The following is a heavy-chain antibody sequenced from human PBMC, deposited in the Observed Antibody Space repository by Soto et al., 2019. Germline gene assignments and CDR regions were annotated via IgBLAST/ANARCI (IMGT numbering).Heavy chain of an antibody. CDR1: GGSISSYF. CDR2: IFDSGSS. J-gene: IGHJ4*02. V-gene: IGHV4-59*01. D-gene: IGHD2-2*01. CDR3: ARGFPYCTSGTCYPVVDY. Sequence: QVQLQESGPGLVKPSETLSLSCTVSGGSISSYFCGWIRQPPGKGLEWIGYIFDSGSSNYPPSLRSLVTISVDTSRNQSSLPLTSVTAADTAVYYCARGFPYCTSGTCYPVVDYWGQGALVTVSS.